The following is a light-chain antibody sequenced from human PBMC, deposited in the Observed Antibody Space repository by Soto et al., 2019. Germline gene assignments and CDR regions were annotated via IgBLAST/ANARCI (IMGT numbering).Light chain of an antibody. CDR2: NNN. V-gene: IGLV1-44*01. CDR1: SSDIGSNT. CDR3: AAWDGGLNGVV. Sequence: QSVLTQPPSASGTPGQRVTISCSGSSSDIGSNTVNWYQQLPGTAPTLLIYNNNQRPSGDPHRFSGSKSGTSASLAISGLQSEDEAEDYCAAWDGGLNGVVFGTGTKLTVL. J-gene: IGLJ1*01.